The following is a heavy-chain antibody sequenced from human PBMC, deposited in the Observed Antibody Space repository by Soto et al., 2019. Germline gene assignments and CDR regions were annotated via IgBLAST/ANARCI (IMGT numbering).Heavy chain of an antibody. CDR2: IYYSGST. CDR1: GGSISSYY. Sequence: PSETLSLTCTVSGGSISSYYWSWIRQPPGKGLEWIGYIYYSGSTNYNPSLKSRVTISVDTSKNQFSLKLSSVTAADTAVYYCARVTTYYDFPPHLALDYWGQGTLVTVSS. CDR3: ARVTTYYDFPPHLALDY. J-gene: IGHJ4*02. D-gene: IGHD3-3*01. V-gene: IGHV4-59*01.